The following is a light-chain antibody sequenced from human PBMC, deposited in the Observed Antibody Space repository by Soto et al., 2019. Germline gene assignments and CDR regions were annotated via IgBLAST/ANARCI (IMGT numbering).Light chain of an antibody. CDR3: QQYCSSPWT. V-gene: IGKV4-1*01. CDR1: QRVLYSSSNKNY. J-gene: IGKJ1*01. Sequence: DIVMTQSPYSLAVSLGERATINCKSSQRVLYSSSNKNYLAWYQQKPGQPPKLLIYWASTRESGVPDRFSGSGSGTDFTLTISSLQAEDVAVYYCQQYCSSPWTFGQGSKVEIK. CDR2: WAS.